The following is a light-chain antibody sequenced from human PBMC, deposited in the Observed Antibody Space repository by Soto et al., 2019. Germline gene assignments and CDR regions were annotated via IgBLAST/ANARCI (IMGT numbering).Light chain of an antibody. CDR3: QQYDNLPIT. V-gene: IGKV1-33*01. Sequence: DIQMTQSPSSLSASVVDRVTLTCQASQDISNSLNWYQQKPVKAPKLLIYDASNWGTGVPSRFSGSRSGTDFTFTISSLQPEDIATYYCQQYDNLPITFGQGTRLEIK. CDR1: QDISNS. CDR2: DAS. J-gene: IGKJ5*01.